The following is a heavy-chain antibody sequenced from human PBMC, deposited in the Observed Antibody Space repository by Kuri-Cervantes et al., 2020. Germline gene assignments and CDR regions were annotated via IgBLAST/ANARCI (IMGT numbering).Heavy chain of an antibody. D-gene: IGHD3-22*01. Sequence: GGSLRSSCAASGLTFSSYAMPGVRKAPGKGLEWVAVISYDGSNKYYADSVKGRFTISRDNSKNTLYLQMNSLRAEDTAVYYCARAIGASGWVEYYYDSSGYYGTFDIWGQGTMVTV. CDR2: ISYDGSNK. CDR3: ARAIGASGWVEYYYDSSGYYGTFDI. V-gene: IGHV3-30-3*01. CDR1: GLTFSSYA. J-gene: IGHJ3*02.